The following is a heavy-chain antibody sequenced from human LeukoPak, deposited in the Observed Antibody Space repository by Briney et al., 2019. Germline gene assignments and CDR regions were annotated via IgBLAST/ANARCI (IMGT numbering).Heavy chain of an antibody. D-gene: IGHD5-18*01. J-gene: IGHJ4*02. Sequence: GGSLRLSCAASGFTFSTYSMTWVCQTPGKGLEWVSYIGPRSSVVYYADSVRGRFTISRDDAKNSLYLQMNSLRDVDTAVYYCARDYSYAYFDWGQGTLVTVSS. V-gene: IGHV3-48*02. CDR2: IGPRSSVV. CDR3: ARDYSYAYFD. CDR1: GFTFSTYS.